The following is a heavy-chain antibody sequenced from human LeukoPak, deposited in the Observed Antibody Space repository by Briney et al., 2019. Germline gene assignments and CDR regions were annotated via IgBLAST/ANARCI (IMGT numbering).Heavy chain of an antibody. D-gene: IGHD3-22*01. V-gene: IGHV4-4*02. CDR3: ASLYYFDRSRGWNY. CDR2: IYHSGST. Sequence: SETLSLTCAVSGGSISSSNWWSWVRQPPGKGLEWIGEIYHSGSTYYNSSLKSRVTISVDTSKNQFSLKLSSVTAADTAVYYCASLYYFDRSRGWNYWGQGTLVTVSS. J-gene: IGHJ4*02. CDR1: GGSISSSNW.